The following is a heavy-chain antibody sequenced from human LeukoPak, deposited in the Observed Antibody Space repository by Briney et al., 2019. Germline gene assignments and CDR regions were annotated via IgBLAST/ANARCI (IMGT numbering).Heavy chain of an antibody. CDR2: IIPIFGTA. CDR1: GGTFISYA. D-gene: IGHD1-26*01. V-gene: IGHV1-69*13. Sequence: SVKVSCKASGGTFISYAISWVLQALGQGLEWMGGIIPIFGTANYAQKFQGRVTITADESTSTAYMELSSRRSEDTAVYYCARGGATTWYFDYWGQGTLVTVSS. CDR3: ARGGATTWYFDY. J-gene: IGHJ4*02.